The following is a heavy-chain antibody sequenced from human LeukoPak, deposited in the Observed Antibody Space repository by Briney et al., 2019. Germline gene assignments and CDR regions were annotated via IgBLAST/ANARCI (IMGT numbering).Heavy chain of an antibody. CDR1: GLTFSSYG. CDR2: ISYDGSNK. V-gene: IGHV3-30*18. CDR3: AKDRSLYYDSSGYLDA. Sequence: GGSLRLSCAASGLTFSSYGMHWVRQAPGKGLEWVAVISYDGSNKYYADSVKGRFTISRDNSKNTLYLQMNSLRAEDTAVYYCAKDRSLYYDSSGYLDAWGQETLVTVSS. J-gene: IGHJ5*02. D-gene: IGHD3-22*01.